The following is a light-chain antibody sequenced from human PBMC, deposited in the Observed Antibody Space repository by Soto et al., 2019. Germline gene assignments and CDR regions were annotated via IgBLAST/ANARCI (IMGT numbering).Light chain of an antibody. CDR2: DAS. J-gene: IGKJ1*01. CDR1: QSISSW. CDR3: QQYNSYWGT. V-gene: IGKV1-5*01. Sequence: DIQMTQSPSPLSASVGDRVTITCRASQSISSWLAWYQQKPGKAPNLMIYDASSLESGVPSRFSGSGSGTECTLTISSLQPDDVATYYCQQYNSYWGTFGQGTKVDIK.